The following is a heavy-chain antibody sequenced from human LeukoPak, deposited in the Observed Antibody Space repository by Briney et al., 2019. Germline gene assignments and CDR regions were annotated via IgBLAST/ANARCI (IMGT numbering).Heavy chain of an antibody. Sequence: ASVKVSCKASGYTFTSYGISWVRQAPGQGLEWMGWISAYNGNTNYAQKLQGRVTMTTDTSTSTAYMELRSLRSDDTAVYYCARVVYYDFWSGYLDYWGQGTLVTVSS. J-gene: IGHJ4*02. CDR2: ISAYNGNT. D-gene: IGHD3-3*01. CDR1: GYTFTSYG. CDR3: ARVVYYDFWSGYLDY. V-gene: IGHV1-18*01.